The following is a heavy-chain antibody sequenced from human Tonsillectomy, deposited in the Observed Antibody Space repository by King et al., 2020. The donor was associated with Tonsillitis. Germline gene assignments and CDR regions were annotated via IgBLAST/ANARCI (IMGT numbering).Heavy chain of an antibody. CDR1: GGPFSDYY. V-gene: IGHV4-34*01. CDR2: INHSGNT. Sequence: VQLQQWGAGLLKPSDTLSLTCAVYGGPFSDYYWSCIRQPPGKGLEWIGQINHSGNTNYNPSLKSRVTMSVDTSKHQVSVMLSSVTAADTAVYYCARVSGSYGGGFDSWGQGTLVTVSS. J-gene: IGHJ4*02. CDR3: ARVSGSYGGGFDS. D-gene: IGHD1-26*01.